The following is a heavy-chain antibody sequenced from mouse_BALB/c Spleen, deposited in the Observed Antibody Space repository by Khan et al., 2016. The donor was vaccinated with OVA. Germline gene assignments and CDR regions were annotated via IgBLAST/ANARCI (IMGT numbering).Heavy chain of an antibody. J-gene: IGHJ3*01. CDR2: ISSGGDYT. CDR1: GFSFSSYS. CDR3: ASHLTGSFAY. Sequence: EVQGVESGGDLVKPGGSLKLSCAASGFSFSSYSMSWVRQTPDKRLEWVATISSGGDYTYYPDSVKGRLTISRDDAKNTLYLQMSSLKSEDTAMYYCASHLTGSFAYWGQGTLVTVSA. D-gene: IGHD4-1*01. V-gene: IGHV5-6*01.